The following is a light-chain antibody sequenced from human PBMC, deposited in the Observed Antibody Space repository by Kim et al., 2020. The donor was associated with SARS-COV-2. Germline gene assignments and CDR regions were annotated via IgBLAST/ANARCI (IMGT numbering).Light chain of an antibody. J-gene: IGLJ3*02. Sequence: QSALTQPASVSGSPGQSVTISCTGTNRDVGDYSYVSWYQQHPGKAPKVLIFEVRERPSGISDRFSGSKSGSTAFLTISGLQIEDEGDYFCSSYTSTMTWIFGGGTKVTVL. CDR3: SSYTSTMTWI. CDR2: EVR. V-gene: IGLV2-14*01. CDR1: NRDVGDYSY.